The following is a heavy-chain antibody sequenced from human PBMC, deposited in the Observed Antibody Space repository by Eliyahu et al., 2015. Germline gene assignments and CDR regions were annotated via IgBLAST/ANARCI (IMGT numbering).Heavy chain of an antibody. CDR1: GYTXTGYY. CDR2: INPNSGAT. Sequence: QVQLVQSGAEVXKPXXSVXXSCKASGYTXTGYYMHWVRXAPGQGLEWMGWINPNSGATNYAQMFQGRVTMTRDTSITTAYMELSRLRSDDTAMYFCARVGYWGQGTLVTVSS. CDR3: ARVGY. J-gene: IGHJ4*02. V-gene: IGHV1-2*02.